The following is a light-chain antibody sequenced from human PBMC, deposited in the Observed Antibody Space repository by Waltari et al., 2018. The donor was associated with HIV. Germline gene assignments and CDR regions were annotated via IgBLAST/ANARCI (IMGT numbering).Light chain of an antibody. V-gene: IGLV1-44*01. J-gene: IGLJ3*02. CDR1: SSNVRGNG. CDR3: AAWDDSLSGWV. Sequence: HSVLTQPLSASVTPGQCVTIPCSGCSSNVRGNGVSRYHHAPRTAPKLLMYGDDQRPSGVPARFSGSKSGTSASLAISGLQSEDEADYYCAAWDDSLSGWVFGGGTKVTVL. CDR2: GDD.